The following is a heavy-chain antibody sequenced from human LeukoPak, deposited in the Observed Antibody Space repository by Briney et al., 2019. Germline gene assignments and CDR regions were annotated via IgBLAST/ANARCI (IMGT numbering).Heavy chain of an antibody. J-gene: IGHJ5*02. CDR2: ISAYNGNT. D-gene: IGHD2-2*01. Sequence: ASVKVSCKASGYTFTSYGISWVRQAPGQGLEWMGWISAYNGNTNYVQKLQGRVTMTTDTSTSTAYMELRSLRSDDTAVYYCARAWIVVVPAAILPLWFDPWGQGTLVTVSS. CDR3: ARAWIVVVPAAILPLWFDP. CDR1: GYTFTSYG. V-gene: IGHV1-18*04.